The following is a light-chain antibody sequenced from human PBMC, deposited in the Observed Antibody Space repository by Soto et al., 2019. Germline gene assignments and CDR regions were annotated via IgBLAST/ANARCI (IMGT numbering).Light chain of an antibody. CDR1: SSDVGSYNY. CDR3: SSYTTSSTVV. Sequence: QSVLTQPASVSGSPGQSITLSCTGTSSDVGSYNYVSWYQQHPGKAPKLMIYDVDNRPSGVSNRFSGSKSDNTASLTISGLQAEDEADYYCSSYTTSSTVVFGGGTKLTVL. J-gene: IGLJ3*02. CDR2: DVD. V-gene: IGLV2-14*03.